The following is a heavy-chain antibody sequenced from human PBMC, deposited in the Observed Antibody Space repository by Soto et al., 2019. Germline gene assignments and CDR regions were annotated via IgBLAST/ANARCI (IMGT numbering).Heavy chain of an antibody. CDR1: GFTFNLFT. Sequence: QVQLVESGGGVAQPGRSLRLSCAASGFTFNLFTFHWVRQAPGRGLEWVAVVSHVDDNKYYADSVRGRFTISRDNAKKMLYLQMNGLRAVEAALYYSASGNMDVCGQGTTVSVSS. CDR3: ASGNMDV. J-gene: IGHJ6*02. D-gene: IGHD1-1*01. V-gene: IGHV3-30-3*01. CDR2: VSHVDDNK.